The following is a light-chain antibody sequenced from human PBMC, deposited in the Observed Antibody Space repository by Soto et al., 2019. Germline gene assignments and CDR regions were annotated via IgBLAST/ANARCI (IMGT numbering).Light chain of an antibody. V-gene: IGKV3-11*01. Sequence: EIVLTQSPATLSLSPGERATLSCRASQSVSSYLAWYQQKPGQAPRLLIYDASNRATGIPARFGGSGSGTDFTLTISSLEPEDFAVYYCQQRSNSFGQGTKVEIK. CDR3: QQRSNS. CDR1: QSVSSY. J-gene: IGKJ1*01. CDR2: DAS.